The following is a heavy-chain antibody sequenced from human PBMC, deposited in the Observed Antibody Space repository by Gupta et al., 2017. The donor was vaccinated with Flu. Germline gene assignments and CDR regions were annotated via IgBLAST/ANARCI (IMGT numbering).Heavy chain of an antibody. D-gene: IGHD1-20*01. J-gene: IGHJ4*02. CDR3: ARGQYNAAANFAH. V-gene: IGHV1-69*12. Sequence: QVQLVQSGAEVKQSESSVKVSCTASGDTFNNYAFSWVRLAPGQGLEWRGGISPMYGATSDAHKFHDRVTITADETTSTVYLEVRSLRFEDTAIYYCARGQYNAAANFAHWGQGTQVTVSS. CDR2: ISPMYGAT. CDR1: GDTFNNYA.